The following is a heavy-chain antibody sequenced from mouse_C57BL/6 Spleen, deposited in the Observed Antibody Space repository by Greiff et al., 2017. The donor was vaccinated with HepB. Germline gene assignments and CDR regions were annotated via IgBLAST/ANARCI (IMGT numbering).Heavy chain of an antibody. CDR2: ISSGGSYT. CDR3: ARHYGSSGYFDV. V-gene: IGHV5-6*01. D-gene: IGHD1-1*01. Sequence: EVMLVESGGDLVKTGGSLKLSCAASGFTFSSYGMSWVRQTPDKRLEWVATISSGGSYTYYPDSVKGRFTISRDNAKNTLYLQMSSLKSEDTAMYYCARHYGSSGYFDVWGTGTTVTVSS. CDR1: GFTFSSYG. J-gene: IGHJ1*03.